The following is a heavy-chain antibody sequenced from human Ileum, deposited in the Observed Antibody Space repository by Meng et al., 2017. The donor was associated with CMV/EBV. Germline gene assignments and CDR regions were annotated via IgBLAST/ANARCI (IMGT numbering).Heavy chain of an antibody. Sequence: GESLKISCAASGFTFSSYAMSWVRQAPGKGLEWVSAISGSGGSTYYADSVKGRFTISRDNSKNTLYLQMNSLRAEDTAVYYCAKPMQQLDPKPEDWGQGTLVTVSA. CDR3: AKPMQQLDPKPED. J-gene: IGHJ4*02. CDR1: GFTFSSYA. CDR2: ISGSGGST. V-gene: IGHV3-23*01. D-gene: IGHD6-13*01.